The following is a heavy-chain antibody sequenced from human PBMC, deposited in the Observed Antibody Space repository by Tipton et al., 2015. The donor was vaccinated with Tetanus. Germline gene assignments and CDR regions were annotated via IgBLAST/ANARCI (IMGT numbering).Heavy chain of an antibody. D-gene: IGHD6-19*01. V-gene: IGHV6-1*01. CDR2: TYYRSKWYH. Sequence: GLVKPSQTLSLTCAISGDSVSSKSAAWNWIRRSPSRGLEWLGRTYYRSKWYHDYANSMKSRITITSDTSKNLLSLQLNSVIPEDTAVYFCVRDPGNQWHCDYWGQGILVTVSS. CDR1: GDSVSSKSAA. J-gene: IGHJ4*02. CDR3: VRDPGNQWHCDY.